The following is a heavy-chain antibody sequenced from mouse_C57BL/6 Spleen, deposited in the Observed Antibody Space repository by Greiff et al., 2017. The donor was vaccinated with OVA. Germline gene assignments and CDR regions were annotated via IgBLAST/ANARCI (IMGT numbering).Heavy chain of an antibody. CDR2: INPNNGGT. CDR1: GYTFTDYY. D-gene: IGHD1-1*01. CDR3: ARRHYGSTFAY. J-gene: IGHJ3*01. V-gene: IGHV1-26*01. Sequence: EVQLQQSGPELVKPGASVKISCKASGYTFTDYYMNWVKQSHGKSLEWIGDINPNNGGTSYNQKFKGKATLTVDKSSSTAYMELRSLTSEDSAVYYCARRHYGSTFAYWGQGTLVTVSA.